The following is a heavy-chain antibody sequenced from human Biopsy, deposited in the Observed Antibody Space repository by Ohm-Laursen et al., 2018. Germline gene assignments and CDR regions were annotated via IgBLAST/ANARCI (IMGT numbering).Heavy chain of an antibody. D-gene: IGHD3-22*01. Sequence: SDTLSLTWPVYGESFNGYYWSWIRQTPGKGLEWIGEINHSGRTNYNPSLKSRVTISVDTSKNQFSLKVGSVTAADTAVYYCVRGVDYYDPYHYYALDVWGQGTTVTVSS. V-gene: IGHV4-34*01. J-gene: IGHJ6*02. CDR2: INHSGRT. CDR3: VRGVDYYDPYHYYALDV. CDR1: GESFNGYY.